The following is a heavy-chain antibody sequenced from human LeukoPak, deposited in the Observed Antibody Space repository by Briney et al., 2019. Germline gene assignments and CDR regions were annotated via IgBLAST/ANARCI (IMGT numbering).Heavy chain of an antibody. CDR3: ARENIVVVLPANWFDP. V-gene: IGHV4-59*12. CDR2: IYYSGRT. J-gene: IGHJ5*02. CDR1: GDSISSYY. Sequence: SETLSLTCTVSGDSISSYYWSWIRQPPGKGLEWIGYIYYSGRTDYNPSLKSRVTISMDTSRNQFSLKLSSVTAADTAVYYCARENIVVVLPANWFDPWGQGTLVTVSS. D-gene: IGHD2-2*01.